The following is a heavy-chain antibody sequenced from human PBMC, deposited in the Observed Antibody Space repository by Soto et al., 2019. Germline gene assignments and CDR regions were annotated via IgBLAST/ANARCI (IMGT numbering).Heavy chain of an antibody. CDR2: IYDSGST. D-gene: IGHD3-9*01. Sequence: PSVPQSCTSRKCGCAIRISYWSWIRQPPGKGLEWIGYIYDSGSTYYNSSLKSRVTMSVDTSKNQFSLKLSSVTAADTAVYYCARLHWLRYPDYWGQG. CDR3: ARLHWLRYPDY. V-gene: IGHV4-59*08. CDR1: GCAIRISY. J-gene: IGHJ4*02.